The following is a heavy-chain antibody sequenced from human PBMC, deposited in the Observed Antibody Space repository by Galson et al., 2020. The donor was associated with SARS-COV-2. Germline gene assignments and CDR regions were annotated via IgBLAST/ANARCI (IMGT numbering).Heavy chain of an antibody. D-gene: IGHD6-19*01. V-gene: IGHV4-39*01. CDR2: IYYSGST. J-gene: IGHJ4*02. Sequence: TSETLSLTCIVSGGSISSGYYRGWIRQPPGKGLEWIGNIYYSGSTYYNPSLKSRVTISVDTSKNQFSLQMRSVTAADTAFYYCVTYSSGWYYFDTWGQGTLFTISS. CDR1: GGSISSGYY. CDR3: VTYSSGWYYFDT.